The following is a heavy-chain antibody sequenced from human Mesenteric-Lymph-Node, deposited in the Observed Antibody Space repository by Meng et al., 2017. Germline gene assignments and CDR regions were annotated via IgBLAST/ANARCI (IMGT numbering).Heavy chain of an antibody. CDR3: ASLTGGY. D-gene: IGHD7-27*01. Sequence: LSLTCAASGFTFSSYWMSWVRQAPGKGLEWVAVISYDGSNKYYADSVKGRFTISRDNSKNTLYLQMNSLRAEDTAVYYCASLTGGYWGQGTLVTVSS. J-gene: IGHJ4*02. CDR1: GFTFSSYW. CDR2: ISYDGSNK. V-gene: IGHV3-30*01.